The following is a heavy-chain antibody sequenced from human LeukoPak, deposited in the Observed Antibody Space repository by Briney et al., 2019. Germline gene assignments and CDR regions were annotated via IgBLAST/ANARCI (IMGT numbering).Heavy chain of an antibody. CDR2: IRYDGSNK. D-gene: IGHD2-15*01. CDR1: GFTFSSYG. J-gene: IGHJ4*02. Sequence: GGSLRLSCAASGFTFSSYGMHWVRQAPGKGLEWVAIIRYDGSNKYYADSVKGRFTISRDNSKNTLYLQMNSLRAEDTAVYYCAKDGHCSGGSCYRTGFDYWGQGTLVTVSS. CDR3: AKDGHCSGGSCYRTGFDY. V-gene: IGHV3-30*02.